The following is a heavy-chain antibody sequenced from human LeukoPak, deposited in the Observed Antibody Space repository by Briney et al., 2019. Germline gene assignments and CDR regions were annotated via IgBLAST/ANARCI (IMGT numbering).Heavy chain of an antibody. Sequence: PGRSLRLSCAASGFTFSSYAMHWVRQAPGKGLEWVAVISYDGSNKYYADSVKGRFTISRDNAKNSLYLQMNSLRAEDTAVYYCARGPYYMDVWGKGTTVTVSS. CDR2: ISYDGSNK. J-gene: IGHJ6*03. CDR1: GFTFSSYA. CDR3: ARGPYYMDV. V-gene: IGHV3-30*04.